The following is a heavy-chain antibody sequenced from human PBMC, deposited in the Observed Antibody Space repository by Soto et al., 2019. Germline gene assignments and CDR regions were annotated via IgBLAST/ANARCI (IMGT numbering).Heavy chain of an antibody. CDR2: INPRGGGT. J-gene: IGHJ6*02. Sequence: ASVKVSCKASGYTLNTYYMHWVRQAPGQGPEWMGIINPRGGGTTYAQNFQDRVTMTSDTSSSTVYVELSSLRSEDTAVYYCARGGGFSPYYYNLDVWGQGTTVTVSS. CDR3: ARGGGFSPYYYNLDV. D-gene: IGHD2-15*01. V-gene: IGHV1-46*02. CDR1: GYTLNTYY.